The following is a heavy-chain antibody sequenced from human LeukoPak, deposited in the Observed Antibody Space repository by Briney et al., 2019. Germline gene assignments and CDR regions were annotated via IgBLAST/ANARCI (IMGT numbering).Heavy chain of an antibody. Sequence: GASVKVSCKASGYTFTSYDISWVRQATGQGLEWMGWMNPNSGNTGYAQKFKGRVTMTRNTSISTAYLELSSLRSEDTAVYYCAREMVRGIRWPDNWGQGTLVTVSS. CDR2: MNPNSGNT. V-gene: IGHV1-8*01. CDR3: AREMVRGIRWPDN. D-gene: IGHD3-10*01. J-gene: IGHJ4*02. CDR1: GYTFTSYD.